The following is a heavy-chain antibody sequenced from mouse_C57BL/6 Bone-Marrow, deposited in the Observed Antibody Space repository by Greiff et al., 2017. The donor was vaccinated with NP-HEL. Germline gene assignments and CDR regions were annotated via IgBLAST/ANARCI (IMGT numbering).Heavy chain of an antibody. V-gene: IGHV1-50*01. D-gene: IGHD1-1*01. CDR2: IDPSDSYT. J-gene: IGHJ2*01. CDR3: ARSTTVVARNYFDY. Sequence: QVQLKQPGAELVKPGASVKLSCKASGYTFTSYWMQWVKQRPGQGLEWIGEIDPSDSYTNYNQKFKGKATLTVDTSSSTAYMQLSSLTSEDSAVYYCARSTTVVARNYFDYWGQGTTLTVSS. CDR1: GYTFTSYW.